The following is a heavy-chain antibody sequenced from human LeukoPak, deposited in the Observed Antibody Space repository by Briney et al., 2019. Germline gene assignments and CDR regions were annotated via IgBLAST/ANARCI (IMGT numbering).Heavy chain of an antibody. D-gene: IGHD6-6*01. CDR3: ARGTYSSSGGVYYYYYMDV. CDR2: IYYRGST. CDR1: GGSISSSSYY. J-gene: IGHJ6*03. V-gene: IGHV4-39*07. Sequence: PSGTLSLTCTVSGGSISSSSYYCGWVRQPPGKGREWIGRIYYRGSTYNNPSLKRGVTISDKTYKKQCSLKLSSVPAADPAVYYCARGTYSSSGGVYYYYYMDVWGKGTPVTVSS.